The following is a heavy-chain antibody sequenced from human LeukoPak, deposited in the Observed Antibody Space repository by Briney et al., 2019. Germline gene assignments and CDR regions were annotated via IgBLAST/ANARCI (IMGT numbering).Heavy chain of an antibody. CDR3: AKDSGPLVVPAAQAYFDY. CDR2: ISWNSGSI. CDR1: GYPFYEYA. Sequence: QPGGSLRLSCAACGYPFYEYAMHGARQVTGKGLECVSGISWNSGSIGYADSVKGRFTISRDNAKNSLYLQMNSLRAEDTALYYCAKDSGPLVVPAAQAYFDYWGQGTLVTVSS. D-gene: IGHD2-2*01. J-gene: IGHJ4*02. V-gene: IGHV3-9*01.